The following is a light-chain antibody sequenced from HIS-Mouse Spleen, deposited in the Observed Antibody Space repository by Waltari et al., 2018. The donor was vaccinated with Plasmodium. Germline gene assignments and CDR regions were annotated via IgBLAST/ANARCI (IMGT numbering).Light chain of an antibody. CDR3: QVWDSSTVV. V-gene: IGLV3-9*01. Sequence: SYELTQPLSVSVALGQTARITCGGNNLGSKTVHWYQQKPGQAPVLVLYRDSNRPSGIPERFSGSNSGNTATLTISRAQAGDEAGYYCQVWDSSTVVFGGGTKLTVL. CDR2: RDS. CDR1: NLGSKT. J-gene: IGLJ2*01.